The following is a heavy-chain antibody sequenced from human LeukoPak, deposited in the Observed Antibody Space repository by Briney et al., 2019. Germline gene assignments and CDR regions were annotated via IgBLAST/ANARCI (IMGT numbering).Heavy chain of an antibody. D-gene: IGHD2-15*01. CDR3: VSQYCSGGSCRTGYFDY. CDR2: IYYSGST. CDR1: GGSLSSGDYY. V-gene: IGHV4-31*03. Sequence: SETLSLTCIVSGGSLSSGDYYWSWIRQHPAKGLEWIGYIYYSGSTYYNPSLKSRVTMSVDTSKNQFSLKLSSVTAADTAMYYWVSQYCSGGSCRTGYFDYWGQGTLVTVSS. J-gene: IGHJ4*02.